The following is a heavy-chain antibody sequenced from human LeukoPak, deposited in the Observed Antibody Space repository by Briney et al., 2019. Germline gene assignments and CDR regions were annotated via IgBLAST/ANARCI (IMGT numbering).Heavy chain of an antibody. Sequence: ASVKVSCKASGYTFTGYYMHWVRQAPGQGLEWMGWINPNSGGINYAQKFQGRVTMTRDTSISTAYMELSRLRSDDTAVYYCARERRGNYGSGNDYWGQGTLVTVSS. V-gene: IGHV1-2*02. CDR3: ARERRGNYGSGNDY. D-gene: IGHD3-10*01. CDR1: GYTFTGYY. CDR2: INPNSGGI. J-gene: IGHJ4*02.